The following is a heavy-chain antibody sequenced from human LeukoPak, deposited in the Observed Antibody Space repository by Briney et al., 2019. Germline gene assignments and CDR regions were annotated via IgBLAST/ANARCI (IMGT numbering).Heavy chain of an antibody. D-gene: IGHD2-2*01. CDR2: IYPGDSDT. Sequence: GESLKISCKGSGYRFTSYWIGWGRQMPGKGLGWMGIIYPGDSDTRYSPSFQGQVTISADKSISTAYLQWSSLKASDTAMYYCAIPPGGGYCSSTSCHPWGQGTLVTVSS. CDR1: GYRFTSYW. J-gene: IGHJ5*02. CDR3: AIPPGGGYCSSTSCHP. V-gene: IGHV5-51*01.